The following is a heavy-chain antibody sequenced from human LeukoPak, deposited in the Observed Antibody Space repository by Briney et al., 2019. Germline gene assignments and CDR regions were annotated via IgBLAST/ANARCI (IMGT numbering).Heavy chain of an antibody. CDR2: IYYSGST. J-gene: IGHJ4*02. V-gene: IGHV4-59*08. Sequence: PSETLSLTCTVSGGSISSYYWSWIRQPPGKGLEWIGYIYYSGSTNYNPSLKSRVTISVDTSKNQFSLKLSSVTAADTAVYYCARLGFSGSPGTDCWGQGTLVTVSS. CDR1: GGSISSYY. CDR3: ARLGFSGSPGTDC. D-gene: IGHD1-26*01.